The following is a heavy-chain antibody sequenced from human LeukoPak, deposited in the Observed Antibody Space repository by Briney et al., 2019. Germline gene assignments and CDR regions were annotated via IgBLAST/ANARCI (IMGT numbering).Heavy chain of an antibody. D-gene: IGHD6-19*01. Sequence: GGALRLSCAASGFTFSSYWMSWVRQAPGKGLEWVANIKQDGSEKYYVDSVKGRFTISRDNAKNSLYLQMNGLRAEDTAVYYCARTYSSPHFDYWGQGTLVTVSS. CDR3: ARTYSSPHFDY. CDR1: GFTFSSYW. V-gene: IGHV3-7*01. J-gene: IGHJ4*02. CDR2: IKQDGSEK.